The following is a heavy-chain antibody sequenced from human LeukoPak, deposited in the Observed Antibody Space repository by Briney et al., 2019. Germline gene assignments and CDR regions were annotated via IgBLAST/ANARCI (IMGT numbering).Heavy chain of an antibody. Sequence: ASVKVSCKASGYTFADYYMHWVRQAPGQGLEWMGIINPSGGSTSYAQKFQGRVTMTRDTSTSTVYMELSSLRSEDTAVYYCARGTAGCGGDCYAIYYFDYWGQGTLVTVSS. CDR2: INPSGGST. CDR1: GYTFADYY. J-gene: IGHJ4*02. D-gene: IGHD2-21*02. V-gene: IGHV1-46*01. CDR3: ARGTAGCGGDCYAIYYFDY.